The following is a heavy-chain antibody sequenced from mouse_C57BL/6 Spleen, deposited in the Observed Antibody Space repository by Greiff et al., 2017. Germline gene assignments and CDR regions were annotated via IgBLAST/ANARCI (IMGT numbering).Heavy chain of an antibody. CDR3: ARWDDGYNVGYAMDY. CDR2: ISSGGSYT. CDR1: GFTFSSYG. J-gene: IGHJ4*01. V-gene: IGHV5-6*01. Sequence: EVKLMESGGDLVKPGGSLKLSCAASGFTFSSYGMSWVSQTPDQRLEWVATISSGGSYTYSPDSVKGRFTISRDNAKNTLYLQMSSLKSEDTAMYYCARWDDGYNVGYAMDYWGQGTSVTVSS. D-gene: IGHD2-3*01.